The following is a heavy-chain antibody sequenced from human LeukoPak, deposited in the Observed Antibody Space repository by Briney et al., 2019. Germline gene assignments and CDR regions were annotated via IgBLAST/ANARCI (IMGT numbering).Heavy chain of an antibody. V-gene: IGHV3-64*01. CDR1: GFTFSSYA. J-gene: IGHJ6*03. CDR3: ARAPMVRGVSKTYYYYYMDV. D-gene: IGHD3-10*01. Sequence: GGSLRLSCAASGFTFSSYAMHWVRQAPGKGLEYVSAISSNGGSTYYANSVKGRFTISRDNSKNTLYLQMGSLRAEDMAVYYCARAPMVRGVSKTYYYYYMDVWGKGTTVTISS. CDR2: ISSNGGST.